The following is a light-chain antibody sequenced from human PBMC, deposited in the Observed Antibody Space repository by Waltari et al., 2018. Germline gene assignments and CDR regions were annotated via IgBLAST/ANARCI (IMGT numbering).Light chain of an antibody. V-gene: IGLV2-14*03. CDR2: GVT. CDR1: SRDVGGYNY. Sequence: QSALTQPASVSGSPGQSLTISCPGTSRDVGGYNYVPWYQQHPGGAPRLMIYGVTNRPSGVSIRFSGSKSGNTASLTISGLQPEDEAYYYCSSYTTSDTLIFAGGTKLTVL. J-gene: IGLJ2*01. CDR3: SSYTTSDTLI.